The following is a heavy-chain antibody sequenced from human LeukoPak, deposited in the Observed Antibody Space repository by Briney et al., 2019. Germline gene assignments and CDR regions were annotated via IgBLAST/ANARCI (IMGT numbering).Heavy chain of an antibody. D-gene: IGHD1-26*01. CDR3: ATYSGSSSFDP. CDR1: GFTLSSYW. Sequence: GGSLRLSCAPSGFTLSSYWMSWVRQAPGKGREWVANINQDGSDKYYVDSVRGRFTISRDNAKNSLYLQMNSLSAEDTAVYYCATYSGSSSFDPWGQGTLVTVSS. J-gene: IGHJ5*02. CDR2: INQDGSDK. V-gene: IGHV3-7*01.